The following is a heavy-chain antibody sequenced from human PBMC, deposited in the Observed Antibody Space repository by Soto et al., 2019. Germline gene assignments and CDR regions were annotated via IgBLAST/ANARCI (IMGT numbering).Heavy chain of an antibody. CDR1: GYTFTSYA. D-gene: IGHD5-12*01. Sequence: ASVKVSCKASGYTFTSYAMHWVRQAPGQRLEWMGWINAGNGNTKYSQKLKGRVTITRGTSASTAYMELSSLRSEDTAVYYCEQNSPIGSTYSGYDGIDYWGQGTLVTVSS. CDR2: INAGNGNT. J-gene: IGHJ4*02. V-gene: IGHV1-3*01. CDR3: EQNSPIGSTYSGYDGIDY.